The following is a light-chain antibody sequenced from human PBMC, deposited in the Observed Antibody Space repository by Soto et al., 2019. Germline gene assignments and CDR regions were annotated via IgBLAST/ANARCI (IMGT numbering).Light chain of an antibody. J-gene: IGLJ1*01. CDR2: DVS. CDR1: SSDVGGYNY. CDR3: SSYTSSTTSS. Sequence: QSALTQPASVSGSPGQSITISCTGTSSDVGGYNYVSWYQQNPGKAPKLMIYDVSNRPSGVSNRFSGSKSGNTASLTISGLQAEDEADYYCSSYTSSTTSSFGTGTKLTVL. V-gene: IGLV2-14*03.